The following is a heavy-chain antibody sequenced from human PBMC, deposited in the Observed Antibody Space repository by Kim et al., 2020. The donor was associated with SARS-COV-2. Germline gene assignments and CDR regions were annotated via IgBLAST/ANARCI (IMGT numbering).Heavy chain of an antibody. CDR2: MNPNSGNT. CDR1: GYTFTSYD. V-gene: IGHV1-8*01. CDR3: ARSRLNLAAASYYYYYYMDV. D-gene: IGHD6-13*01. J-gene: IGHJ6*03. Sequence: ASVKVSCKASGYTFTSYDINWVRQATGQGLEWMGWMNPNSGNTGYAQKFQGRVTMTRNTSISTAYMELSSLRSEDTAVYYCARSRLNLAAASYYYYYYMDVWGKGTTVTVSS.